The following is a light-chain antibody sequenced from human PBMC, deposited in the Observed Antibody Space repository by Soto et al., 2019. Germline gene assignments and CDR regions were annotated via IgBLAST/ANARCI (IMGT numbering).Light chain of an antibody. J-gene: IGLJ1*01. CDR1: ALPKQY. V-gene: IGLV3-25*02. CDR3: QSADSIRTYV. Sequence: SYELTQPPSVSVSPGQTARITCSGDALPKQYAYWYQQKPGQAPVLVIYKDSERPSGIPERFSGSSSGTTVTLTISGVQAADEADFYCQSADSIRTYVFGTGTNLTVL. CDR2: KDS.